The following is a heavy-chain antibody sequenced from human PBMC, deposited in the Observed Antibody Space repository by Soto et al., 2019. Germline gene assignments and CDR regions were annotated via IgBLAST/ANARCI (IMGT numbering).Heavy chain of an antibody. J-gene: IGHJ3*02. V-gene: IGHV5-10-1*01. Sequence: GESLKISCKGSGYNFTNYWIGWVRQMPGKGLEWMGRIDPSDSYTNYSPSFQGHVTISADKSISTAYLQWSSLKASDTAMYYCARYIDPVGAFDIWGQGTMVTVSS. D-gene: IGHD5-12*01. CDR3: ARYIDPVGAFDI. CDR2: IDPSDSYT. CDR1: GYNFTNYW.